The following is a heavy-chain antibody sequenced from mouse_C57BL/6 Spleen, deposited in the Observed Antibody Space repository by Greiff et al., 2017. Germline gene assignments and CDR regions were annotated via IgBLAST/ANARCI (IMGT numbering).Heavy chain of an antibody. V-gene: IGHV1-74*01. CDR1: GYTFTSYW. Sequence: QVQLKQPGAELVKPGASVKVSCKASGYTFTSYWMHWVKQRPGQGLEWIGRLHPSDSDTNYNQKFKGKATLTADKSSSTAYMQLSSLTSEDSAVYYCAICDYGSDSLDYWGQGTSVTVSS. D-gene: IGHD2-1*01. J-gene: IGHJ4*01. CDR3: AICDYGSDSLDY. CDR2: LHPSDSDT.